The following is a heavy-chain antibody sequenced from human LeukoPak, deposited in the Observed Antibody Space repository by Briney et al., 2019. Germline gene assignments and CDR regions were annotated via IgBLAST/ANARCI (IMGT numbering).Heavy chain of an antibody. V-gene: IGHV4-39*01. CDR2: IYYSGST. Sequence: SETLSLTCTVSGGSIRSSSYYWGWIRQPPGKGLERIGSIYYSGSTYYSPSLKSRVTISVDTSKNQFSLKLSSATAADTAVYFCARTMDSGSYYTFDIWGQGTMVTVSS. J-gene: IGHJ3*02. CDR1: GGSIRSSSYY. D-gene: IGHD1-26*01. CDR3: ARTMDSGSYYTFDI.